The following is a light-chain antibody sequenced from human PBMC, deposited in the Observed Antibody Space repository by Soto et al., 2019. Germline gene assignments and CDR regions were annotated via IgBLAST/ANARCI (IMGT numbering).Light chain of an antibody. CDR2: DVS. J-gene: IGLJ1*01. V-gene: IGLV2-14*01. CDR1: SSDVGGYNY. Sequence: QSVLTQPASGSGFPGQSITISCTGTSSDVGGYNYVSWYQQHPGKAPKLMIYDVSNRPSGVSNRFSGSKSGNTASLTISGLQAEDEADYYCNSYTSSSTYVFGTGTKVTVL. CDR3: NSYTSSSTYV.